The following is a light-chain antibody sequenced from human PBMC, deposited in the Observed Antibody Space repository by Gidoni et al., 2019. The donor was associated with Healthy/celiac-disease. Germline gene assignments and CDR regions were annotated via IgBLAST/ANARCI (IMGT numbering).Light chain of an antibody. Sequence: DIVITRSPDPLAVSLGERATINCRSSQSVLYSSNNKNYLAWYQQKPGQPPKLLIYWASTREFGVPDRFSGSGSGTDFTLTISSLQDEDVAVYYCQQYYSTPWTFGQGTKVEIK. CDR3: QQYYSTPWT. CDR1: QSVLYSSNNKNY. J-gene: IGKJ1*01. V-gene: IGKV4-1*01. CDR2: WAS.